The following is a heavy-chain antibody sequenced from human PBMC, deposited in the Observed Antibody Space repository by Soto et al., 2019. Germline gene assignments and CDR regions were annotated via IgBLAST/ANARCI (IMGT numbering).Heavy chain of an antibody. D-gene: IGHD5-12*01. J-gene: IGHJ4*02. V-gene: IGHV3-49*03. Sequence: EVQLVESGGGLVQPGRSLRLSCTTSGFTFADYTLSWFRQAPGKGLEWLGFIRNKAYGGTTEYAASVKGRFSISRDDSKSIAYLQINILKTEGTAVYYCTSDGRYSGYPPPAFWGQGTLVIVSS. CDR1: GFTFADYT. CDR3: TSDGRYSGYPPPAF. CDR2: IRNKAYGGTT.